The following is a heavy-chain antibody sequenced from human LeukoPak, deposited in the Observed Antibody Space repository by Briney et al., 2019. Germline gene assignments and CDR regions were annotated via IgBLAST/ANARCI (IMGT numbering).Heavy chain of an antibody. D-gene: IGHD3-10*01. V-gene: IGHV3-48*03. CDR3: AREDYNPPRAMDV. CDR1: GFTFSSFQ. Sequence: PGGSLRLSCAASGFTFSSFQMNWVRQAPGKGLEWVSYICDTGTTIYYADSVKGRFTISRDNAKNSLYLQMNSLRQEDTAVYYCAREDYNPPRAMDVWGQGTTVTVSS. CDR2: ICDTGTTI. J-gene: IGHJ6*02.